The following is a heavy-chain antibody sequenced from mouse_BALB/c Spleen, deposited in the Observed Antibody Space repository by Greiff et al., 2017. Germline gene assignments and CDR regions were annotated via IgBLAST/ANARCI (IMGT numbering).Heavy chain of an antibody. J-gene: IGHJ3*01. D-gene: IGHD2-4*01. CDR3: ARSGYYDYDRFAY. Sequence: QVQLQQPGAELVKPGASVKMSCKASGYTFTSYNMHWVKQTPGQGLEWIGAIYPGNGDTSYNQKFKGKATLTADKSSSTAYMQLSSLTSEDSAVYYCARSGYYDYDRFAYWGQGTLVTVSA. V-gene: IGHV1-12*01. CDR2: IYPGNGDT. CDR1: GYTFTSYN.